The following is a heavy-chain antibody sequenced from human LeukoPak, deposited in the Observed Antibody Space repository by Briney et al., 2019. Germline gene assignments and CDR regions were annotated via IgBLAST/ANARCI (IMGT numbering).Heavy chain of an antibody. CDR2: INHSGST. D-gene: IGHD6-19*01. CDR1: GGSFSGYY. V-gene: IGHV4-34*01. J-gene: IGHJ1*01. CDR3: ASGAVAGRGAKYFQH. Sequence: SETLSLTCAVYGGSFSGYYWSWIRQPPGKGLEWIGEINHSGSTNYNPSLKSRVTISVDTSKNQFSLKLSSVTAADTAVYYCASGAVAGRGAKYFQHWGQGTLVTVSS.